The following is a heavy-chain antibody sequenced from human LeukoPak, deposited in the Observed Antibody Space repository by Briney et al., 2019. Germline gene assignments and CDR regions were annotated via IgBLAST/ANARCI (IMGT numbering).Heavy chain of an antibody. J-gene: IGHJ4*02. D-gene: IGHD1-26*01. V-gene: IGHV3-30*04. CDR1: EFTFSSYA. CDR3: ARDRGATTTMYYFDY. Sequence: PGGSLRLSCAASEFTFSSYAMHWVRQAPGKGLEWVAVISYDGSNKYYADSVKGRFTISRDNSKNTLYLQMNSLRAEDTAVYYCARDRGATTTMYYFDYWGQGTLVTVSS. CDR2: ISYDGSNK.